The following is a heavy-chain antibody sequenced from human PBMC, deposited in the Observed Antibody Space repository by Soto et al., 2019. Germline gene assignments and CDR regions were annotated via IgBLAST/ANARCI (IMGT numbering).Heavy chain of an antibody. CDR3: ARGSTYYYDSSGYHNPYYYYYYGMDV. CDR1: GFTFSSYS. J-gene: IGHJ6*02. D-gene: IGHD3-22*01. Sequence: TGGSLRLSCAASGFTFSSYSMNWVRQAPGKGLEWVSYISSSSSTIYYADSVKGRFTISRDNAENSLYLQMNSLRDEDTAVYYCARGSTYYYDSSGYHNPYYYYYYGMDVWGQGTTVTVSS. CDR2: ISSSSSTI. V-gene: IGHV3-48*02.